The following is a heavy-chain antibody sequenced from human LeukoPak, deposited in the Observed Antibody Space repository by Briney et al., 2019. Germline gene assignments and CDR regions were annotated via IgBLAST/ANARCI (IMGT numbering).Heavy chain of an antibody. J-gene: IGHJ4*02. CDR1: GFTFSSYA. CDR2: ISYDGSSK. Sequence: GGSLRLSCAASGFTFSSYAMHWVRQAPGKGLEWVALISYDGSSKYYADSVKGRFTISRDSSKSTLYVQMNSLRPEDTAVYYCARDLTSVPTRWGQGTLVTVAS. D-gene: IGHD4-17*01. CDR3: ARDLTSVPTR. V-gene: IGHV3-30-3*01.